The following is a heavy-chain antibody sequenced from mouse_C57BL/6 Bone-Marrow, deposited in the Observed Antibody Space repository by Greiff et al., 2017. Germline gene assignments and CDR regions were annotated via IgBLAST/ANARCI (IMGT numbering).Heavy chain of an antibody. D-gene: IGHD1-1*01. CDR1: GYSITSDY. Sequence: EVQLQQSGPGLAKPSQTLSLTCSVTGYSITSDYWNWIRKFPGNKLEYMGYISYSGSTYYNPSLKSRISITRDTSKNQYYLQLNSVTTEDTATYYCARRITTVVAHWYFDVWGTGTTVTVSS. J-gene: IGHJ1*03. CDR3: ARRITTVVAHWYFDV. CDR2: ISYSGST. V-gene: IGHV3-8*01.